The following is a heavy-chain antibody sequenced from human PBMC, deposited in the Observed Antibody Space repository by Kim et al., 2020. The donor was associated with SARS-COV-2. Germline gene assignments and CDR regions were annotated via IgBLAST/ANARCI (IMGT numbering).Heavy chain of an antibody. Sequence: PALKSRVTISVDTSKNQFSRKLSSVTAADTAVYYCAITVDMVQGLDAFDIWGQGTMVTVSS. J-gene: IGHJ3*02. CDR3: AITVDMVQGLDAFDI. V-gene: IGHV4-39*01. D-gene: IGHD3-10*01.